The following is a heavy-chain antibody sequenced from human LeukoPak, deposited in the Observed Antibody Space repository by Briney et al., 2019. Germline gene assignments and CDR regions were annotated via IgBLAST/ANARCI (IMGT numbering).Heavy chain of an antibody. CDR2: ISGSGGST. CDR3: AKDLSTYYDFWSGCPSPLDY. V-gene: IGHV3-23*01. J-gene: IGHJ4*02. Sequence: GGSLRLSCAASGFTFSSYAMSWVRQAPGKGLEWVSAISGSGGSTYYADSVKGRFTISRDNSKNTLYLQMNSLGAEDTAVYYCAKDLSTYYDFWSGCPSPLDYWGQGTLVTVSS. D-gene: IGHD3-3*01. CDR1: GFTFSSYA.